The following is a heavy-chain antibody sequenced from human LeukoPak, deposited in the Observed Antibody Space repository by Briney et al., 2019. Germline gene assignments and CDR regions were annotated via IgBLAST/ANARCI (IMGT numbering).Heavy chain of an antibody. CDR1: GGSISSSSYY. CDR3: ARHGGYCSGTSCYGVWFGP. D-gene: IGHD2-2*01. CDR2: IYYSGIT. V-gene: IGHV4-39*01. J-gene: IGHJ5*02. Sequence: KPSETLSLTCTVSGGSISSSSYYWGWIRQPPGKGLEWIGSIYYSGITYSNPSLKSRVTISVDTSKNQFSLKLSSVTAADTAVYSCARHGGYCSGTSCYGVWFGPWGQGTLVTVSS.